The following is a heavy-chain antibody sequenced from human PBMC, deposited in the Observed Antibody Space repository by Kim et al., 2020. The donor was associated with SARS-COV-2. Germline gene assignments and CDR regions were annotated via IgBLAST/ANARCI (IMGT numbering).Heavy chain of an antibody. CDR1: GFTFSGSA. Sequence: GGSLRLSCAASGFTFSGSAMHWVRQASGKGLEWVGRIRSKANSYATAYAASVKGRFTISRDDSKNTAYLQMNSLKTEDTAVYYCTRLMDTAMVTHFDYWGQGTLSPSPQ. CDR2: IRSKANSYAT. CDR3: TRLMDTAMVTHFDY. V-gene: IGHV3-73*01. J-gene: IGHJ4*02. D-gene: IGHD5-18*01.